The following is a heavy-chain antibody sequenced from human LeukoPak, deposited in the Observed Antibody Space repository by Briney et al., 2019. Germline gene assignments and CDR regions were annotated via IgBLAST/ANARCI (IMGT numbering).Heavy chain of an antibody. CDR3: ASLTTAEAFDI. V-gene: IGHV4-59*01. CDR2: IYYSGST. D-gene: IGHD3-22*01. CDR1: GGSISSYY. Sequence: SETLSLTCTVSGGSISSYYWSWIRQPPGKGLEWIGYIYYSGSTNYKPSLKSRVTISVDTSKNQFSLKLSSVTAADTAVYYCASLTTAEAFDIWGQGTMVTVSS. J-gene: IGHJ3*02.